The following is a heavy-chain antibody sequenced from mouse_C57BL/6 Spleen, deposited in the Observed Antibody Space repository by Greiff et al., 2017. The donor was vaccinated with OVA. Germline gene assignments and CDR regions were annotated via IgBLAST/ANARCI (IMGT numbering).Heavy chain of an antibody. CDR2: ISNGGGST. CDR3: ARGDFDY. CDR1: GFTFSDYY. Sequence: DVMLVESGGGFVQPGGSLKLSCAASGFTFSDYYMYWVSQTPEKRLEWVAYISNGGGSTYYPDTVKGRFTISRDNAKNTLYLQMSRLKSEDTAMYYFARGDFDYWGQGTTLTVSS. V-gene: IGHV5-12*01. J-gene: IGHJ2*01.